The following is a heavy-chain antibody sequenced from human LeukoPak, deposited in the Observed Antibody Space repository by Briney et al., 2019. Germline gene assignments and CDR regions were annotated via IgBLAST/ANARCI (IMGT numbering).Heavy chain of an antibody. CDR2: INPSGGST. CDR3: ATGYCSGSSCYSGRDFDY. D-gene: IGHD2-15*01. CDR1: GYTFTSYY. V-gene: IGHV1-46*01. J-gene: IGHJ4*02. Sequence: GASVKVSCKASGYTFTSYYMHWVRQAPGQGLEWMGIINPSGGSTSYAQKFQGRVTMTRDTSTSTVYMELSSLRSEDTAVYYCATGYCSGSSCYSGRDFDYWGQGTLVTVSS.